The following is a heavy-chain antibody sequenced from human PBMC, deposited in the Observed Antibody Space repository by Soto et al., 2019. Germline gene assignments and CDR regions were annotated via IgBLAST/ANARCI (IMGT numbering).Heavy chain of an antibody. CDR1: GGSISSYY. V-gene: IGHV4-59*01. Sequence: SETLSLTCTVSGGSISSYYWSWIRQPPGKGLEWIGYIYYSGSTNYNPSLKSRVTISVDTSKNQFSLKLGSVTAADTAVYYCARSDYTYYYDSSGYSGGFDYWGQGTLVTVSS. CDR2: IYYSGST. J-gene: IGHJ4*02. CDR3: ARSDYTYYYDSSGYSGGFDY. D-gene: IGHD3-22*01.